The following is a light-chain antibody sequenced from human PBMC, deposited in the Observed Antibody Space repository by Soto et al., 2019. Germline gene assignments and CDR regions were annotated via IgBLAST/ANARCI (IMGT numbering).Light chain of an antibody. V-gene: IGKV1-5*03. Sequence: DIQMTQSPSTLSASVGDRVTITCRASQSISSWLAWYQQKPGKAPKLLIYKASSLESGVPSRFSGSGSGTEFTLTISSLQPDDFATYYCQQYNSYPITFGQGTRLRLN. CDR3: QQYNSYPIT. CDR1: QSISSW. J-gene: IGKJ5*01. CDR2: KAS.